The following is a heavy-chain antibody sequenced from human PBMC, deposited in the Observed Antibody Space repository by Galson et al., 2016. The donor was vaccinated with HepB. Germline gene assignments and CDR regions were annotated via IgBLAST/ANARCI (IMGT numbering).Heavy chain of an antibody. CDR2: IDGGGST. CDR1: GFTVGSKY. Sequence: SLRLSCAASGFTVGSKYMSWVRQAPGKGLEWVSVIDGGGSTYYADSVKGRFTISRDNSKKTLYLQMNSLRAEDTAVYYCAKVPSMVRGFWGQGTMVTVSS. J-gene: IGHJ3*01. CDR3: AKVPSMVRGF. V-gene: IGHV3-53*05. D-gene: IGHD3-10*01.